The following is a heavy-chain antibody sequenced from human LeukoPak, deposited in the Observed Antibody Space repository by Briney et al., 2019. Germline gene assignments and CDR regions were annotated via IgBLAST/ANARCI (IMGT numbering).Heavy chain of an antibody. V-gene: IGHV3-48*01. CDR2: ISSSSSTI. J-gene: IGHJ4*02. CDR1: GFTFSSYS. D-gene: IGHD1-26*01. CDR3: ATESGTYSGTCFDY. Sequence: GGSLRLSCAASGFTFSSYSMNWVRQAPGKGLEWVSYISSSSSTIYYADSVKGRFTITRDNAKNSLYLQMNSLRAEDTAVYYCATESGTYSGTCFDYWGQGTLVTVSS.